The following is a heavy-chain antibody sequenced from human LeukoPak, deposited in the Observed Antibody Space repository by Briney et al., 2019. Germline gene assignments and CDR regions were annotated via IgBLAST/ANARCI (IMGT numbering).Heavy chain of an antibody. Sequence: SETLSLTCTVSGGPISSYYWSWIRQPPGKGLEWIGYIYTSGSTNYNPSLKSRVTISVDTSKNQFSLKLSSVTAADTAVYYCARSYYYYYYMDVWGKGTTVTVTS. CDR3: ARSYYYYYYMDV. J-gene: IGHJ6*03. CDR1: GGPISSYY. V-gene: IGHV4-4*09. CDR2: IYTSGST.